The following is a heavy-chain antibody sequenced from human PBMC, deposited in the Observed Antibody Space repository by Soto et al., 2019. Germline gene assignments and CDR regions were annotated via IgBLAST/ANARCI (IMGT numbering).Heavy chain of an antibody. J-gene: IGHJ4*02. D-gene: IGHD4-4*01. V-gene: IGHV3-30*18. CDR1: GFTFSNYG. Sequence: GGSLRLCCAASGFTFSNYGMDWVRQAPGKGLEWVAIISYDGSTIYYADSVKGRFTISRDNSKNTLYLQLNTLRTEDTAVYYCAKPSQPYSAPYYFDYWGQGTLVTVSS. CDR3: AKPSQPYSAPYYFDY. CDR2: ISYDGSTI.